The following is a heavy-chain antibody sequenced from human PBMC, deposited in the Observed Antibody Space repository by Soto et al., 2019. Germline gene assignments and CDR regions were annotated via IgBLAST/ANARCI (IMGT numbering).Heavy chain of an antibody. Sequence: QVQLVQSGAEVKKPGASVKVSCKASGYTFTGYYMHWVRQAPGQGLEWMGWINPNSGGTNYAQKFQVRVTMTRDTSISTAYMALIRLRSDDTAVYSGARAPREVEFAFDIWGQGTMVTVSS. J-gene: IGHJ3*02. CDR2: INPNSGGT. CDR3: ARAPREVEFAFDI. CDR1: GYTFTGYY. D-gene: IGHD3-10*01. V-gene: IGHV1-2*02.